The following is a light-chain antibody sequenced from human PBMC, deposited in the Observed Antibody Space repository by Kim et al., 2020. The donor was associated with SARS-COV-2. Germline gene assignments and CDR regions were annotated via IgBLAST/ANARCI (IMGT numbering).Light chain of an antibody. CDR2: QDS. V-gene: IGLV3-1*01. Sequence: SVSPGQTASIPCSGDKLGDKYACWYQQKPGQSPVLVIYQDSKRPSGIPGRFSGSNSGNTATLTISGTQAMDEADYYCQAWDSSTVVFGGGTQLTVL. J-gene: IGLJ2*01. CDR1: KLGDKY. CDR3: QAWDSSTVV.